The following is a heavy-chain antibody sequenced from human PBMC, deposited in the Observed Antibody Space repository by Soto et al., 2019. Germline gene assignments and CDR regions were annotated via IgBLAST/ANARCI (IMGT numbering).Heavy chain of an antibody. CDR1: GGSISNYY. CDR2: MYTSGST. V-gene: IGHV4-4*07. Sequence: QVQLEESGPGLVKPSETLSLTCTVSGGSISNYYWTWIRQPAGKGLEWIGRMYTSGSTNYNPSLKSRVTMSVDTSKNQFALKLSSVTAADTAVYYCAREGYSDTYSYDYTLDVWGQGTTVTVSS. J-gene: IGHJ6*02. CDR3: AREGYSDTYSYDYTLDV. D-gene: IGHD4-17*01.